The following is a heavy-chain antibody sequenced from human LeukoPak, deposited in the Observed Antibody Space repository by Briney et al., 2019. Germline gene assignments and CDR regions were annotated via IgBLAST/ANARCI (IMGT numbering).Heavy chain of an antibody. Sequence: SETLSLTCTVSGGSISSSSYYWSWIRQPPGKGLEWIGYFYYSGSTNYNPSLKSRVTISVDTSKNQFSLKLSSVTAADTAVYYCARFRNYYYDSSGYGKGFDYWGQGTLVTVSS. D-gene: IGHD3-22*01. CDR2: FYYSGST. CDR1: GGSISSSSYY. CDR3: ARFRNYYYDSSGYGKGFDY. J-gene: IGHJ4*02. V-gene: IGHV4-61*05.